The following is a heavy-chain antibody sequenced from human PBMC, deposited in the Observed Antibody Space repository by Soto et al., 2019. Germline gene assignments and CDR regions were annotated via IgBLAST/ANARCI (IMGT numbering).Heavy chain of an antibody. D-gene: IGHD2-2*01. J-gene: IGHJ3*02. CDR3: AKIGLGYCSSTSCYGAAFDI. V-gene: IGHV3-23*01. CDR2: ISGSGGST. Sequence: GGSLRLSCAASGFTFSSYAMSWVRQAPGKGLEWVSAISGSGGSTYYADSVKGRFTISRDNSKNTLYLQMNSLRAEDTAVYYCAKIGLGYCSSTSCYGAAFDIWGQGTMVTVSS. CDR1: GFTFSSYA.